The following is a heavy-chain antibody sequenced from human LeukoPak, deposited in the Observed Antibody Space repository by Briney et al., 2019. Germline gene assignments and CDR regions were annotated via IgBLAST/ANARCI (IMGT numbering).Heavy chain of an antibody. J-gene: IGHJ4*02. CDR3: ASDQRYSFDY. D-gene: IGHD3-9*01. Sequence: PGGTLRLSCATSGFSFTDYPMNWVRQAPGKGLEWVSNIRTSADGANYAYYADSVKGRVTISRDDAKYTLYLHMDSLRDDDTAVYYCASDQRYSFDYWGQGILVTV. V-gene: IGHV3-48*02. CDR2: IRTSADGANYA. CDR1: GFSFTDYP.